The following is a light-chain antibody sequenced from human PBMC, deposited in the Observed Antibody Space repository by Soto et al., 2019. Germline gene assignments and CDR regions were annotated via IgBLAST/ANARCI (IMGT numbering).Light chain of an antibody. CDR2: GVS. Sequence: EIVLTQSPGTLSLSPGERATLSCRASQSGSSSYLAWYQQKAGQAPRLLIYGVSSRATGIPDRFSGSGSGTDFTLTIRRMETEDFAVYYCQQYGSSTWTFGQGTKVDIK. CDR3: QQYGSSTWT. V-gene: IGKV3-20*01. J-gene: IGKJ1*01. CDR1: QSGSSSY.